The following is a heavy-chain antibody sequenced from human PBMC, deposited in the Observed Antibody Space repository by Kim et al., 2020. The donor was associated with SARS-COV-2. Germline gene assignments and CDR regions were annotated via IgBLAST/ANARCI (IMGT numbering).Heavy chain of an antibody. V-gene: IGHV1-18*01. CDR2: VGAYNGNT. J-gene: IGHJ4*02. D-gene: IGHD2-2*01. Sequence: ASVKVSCKASGYTFTNYGFSWVRQAPGQGLEWMGWVGAYNGNTNYAQKLQGRVTMTTDTSTSTAYMELRSLRSDDSAVYYCASAGYCSTTSCYGASLGRYWGQGTLVTVSS. CDR1: GYTFTNYG. CDR3: ASAGYCSTTSCYGASLGRY.